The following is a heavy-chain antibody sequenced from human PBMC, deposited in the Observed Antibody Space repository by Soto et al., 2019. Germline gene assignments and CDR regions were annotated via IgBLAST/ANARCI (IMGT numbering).Heavy chain of an antibody. CDR3: AVGYCSGGSCPNWFDP. J-gene: IGHJ5*02. V-gene: IGHV4-31*03. CDR1: GGSISSGGYY. D-gene: IGHD2-15*01. Sequence: SETLSLTCTVSGGSISSGGYYWSWIRQHPGKGLEWIGYIYYSGSTYYNPSLKSRVTISVDTSKNQFSLKLSSVTAADTAVCYCAVGYCSGGSCPNWFDPWGQGTLVTVSS. CDR2: IYYSGST.